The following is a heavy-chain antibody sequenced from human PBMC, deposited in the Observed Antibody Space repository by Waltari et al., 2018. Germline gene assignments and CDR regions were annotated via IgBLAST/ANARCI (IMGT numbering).Heavy chain of an antibody. Sequence: EVQLVESGGGLVQPGRSLRLSCAASGFTFDDYAMHWVRQAPGKGLEWVSGISWNSGSIGYADSVKGRFTISRDNAKNSLYLQMNSLRAEDTALYYCAQGGSSSSFDYWGQGTLVTVSS. CDR1: GFTFDDYA. CDR3: AQGGSSSSFDY. D-gene: IGHD6-6*01. J-gene: IGHJ4*02. V-gene: IGHV3-9*01. CDR2: ISWNSGSI.